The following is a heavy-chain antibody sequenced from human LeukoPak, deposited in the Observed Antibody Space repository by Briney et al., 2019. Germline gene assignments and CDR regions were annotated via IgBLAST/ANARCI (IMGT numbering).Heavy chain of an antibody. CDR2: IYSGGST. CDR3: ARDSGTGYSSGLNGFDI. V-gene: IGHV3-53*01. CDR1: GFTASSNY. Sequence: GGSLRLSGAASGFTASSNYMSWVRQAPGKGLEWVSVIYSGGSTYYADSVKGRFTISRDNSKNTLYLQMNSLRAEDTAVYYCARDSGTGYSSGLNGFDIWGQGTMVTVSS. J-gene: IGHJ3*02. D-gene: IGHD6-19*01.